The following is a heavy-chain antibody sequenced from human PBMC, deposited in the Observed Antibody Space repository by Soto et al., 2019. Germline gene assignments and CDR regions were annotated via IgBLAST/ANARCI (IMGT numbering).Heavy chain of an antibody. CDR3: ARGVVSTGYFDY. Sequence: VQLAESGGGLVQPGGSLRLSCAASGFTFSDHYMDWVRQAPGKGLEWVGRSRDKVHSHTTEYAASVKGRFTISRGDSENSLYLQMNSLKTEDPAVYYCARGVVSTGYFDYWGQGTLVTVSS. CDR2: SRDKVHSHTT. J-gene: IGHJ4*02. V-gene: IGHV3-72*01. D-gene: IGHD5-12*01. CDR1: GFTFSDHY.